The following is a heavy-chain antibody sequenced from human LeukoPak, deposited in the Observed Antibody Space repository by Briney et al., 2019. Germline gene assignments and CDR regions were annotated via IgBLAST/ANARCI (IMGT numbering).Heavy chain of an antibody. J-gene: IGHJ6*02. CDR2: IYHSGST. Sequence: SETLSLTCAVSGGSISSSNWWSWVRQPPGKGLEWIGEIYHSGSTNYNPSLKSRVTISVDKSKNQFSLKLSSVTAADTAVYYCARVVATINYYYYGMDVWGQGTTVTVSS. V-gene: IGHV4-4*02. CDR1: GGSISSSNW. CDR3: ARVVATINYYYYGMDV. D-gene: IGHD5-12*01.